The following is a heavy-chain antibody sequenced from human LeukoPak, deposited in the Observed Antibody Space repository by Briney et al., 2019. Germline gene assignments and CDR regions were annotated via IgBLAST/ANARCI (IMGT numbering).Heavy chain of an antibody. Sequence: SETLSLTCTVSGGSLSGSSYYWGWVRQPPGKGPEWIGTIFHSGTAYYNPSLKSRLTVSVDTSRNQFSLKLRSVTAADTAVYYCARSLGGDFRVMVYWGQGRLVTVSS. D-gene: IGHD2-21*01. CDR2: IFHSGTA. CDR3: ARSLGGDFRVMVY. V-gene: IGHV4-39*07. CDR1: GGSLSGSSYY. J-gene: IGHJ4*02.